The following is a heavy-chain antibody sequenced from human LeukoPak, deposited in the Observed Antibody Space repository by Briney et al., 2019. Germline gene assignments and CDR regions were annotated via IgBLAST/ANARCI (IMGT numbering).Heavy chain of an antibody. CDR1: GFTFSDNY. CDR3: ARDPRTVRI. D-gene: IGHD1-1*01. CDR2: ISGNGGVI. V-gene: IGHV3-11*04. Sequence: GGSLRLSCAASGFTFSDNYMTWVRQAPGKGLERLSYISGNGGVIQYADSVKGRFTISRDNAKNLLYLQMDSLRVEDTAIYYCARDPRTVRIWGQGTLVTVSS. J-gene: IGHJ4*02.